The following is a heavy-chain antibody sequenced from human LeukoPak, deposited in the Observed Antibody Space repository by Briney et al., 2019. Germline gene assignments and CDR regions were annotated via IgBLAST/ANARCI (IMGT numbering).Heavy chain of an antibody. V-gene: IGHV4-34*01. D-gene: IGHD4-17*01. J-gene: IGHJ5*02. CDR1: GGSFSGYS. CDR3: ARVYDYGDYEPFDP. Sequence: SETLSLTCAVYGGSFSGYSWNWIRQPPGRGLVWIGEIYHTGSTNYNPSLTSRVTISVDTSKNQFSLKLNSVTAADTAVYYCARVYDYGDYEPFDPWGQGTLVTVSS. CDR2: IYHTGST.